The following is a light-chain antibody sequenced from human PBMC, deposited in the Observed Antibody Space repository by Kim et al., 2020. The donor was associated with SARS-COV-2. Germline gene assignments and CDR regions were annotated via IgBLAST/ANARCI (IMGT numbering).Light chain of an antibody. CDR3: QTWGTGIQGV. J-gene: IGLJ2*01. CDR1: SGHTSYA. CDR2: LNSDGSH. V-gene: IGLV4-69*01. Sequence: DKLTCTLSSGHTSYAITWHQQQPEKGPRYLMKLNSDGSHSKGDGIPDRFSGSSSGAERYLTISSLQSEDEAEYYCQTWGTGIQGVFGGGTQLTVL.